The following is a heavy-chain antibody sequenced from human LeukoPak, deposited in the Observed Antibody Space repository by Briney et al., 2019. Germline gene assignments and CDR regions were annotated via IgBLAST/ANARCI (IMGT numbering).Heavy chain of an antibody. Sequence: GGSLRLSCAASGFTFSSYWMSWVRQAPGKGLEWVANIKQDGGEKYYVDSVKGRFTISRDNAKNSLYLQMNSLRAEDTAVYYCASFGEYYGSGSYSPYYYGMDVWGQGTTVTVSS. V-gene: IGHV3-7*03. CDR1: GFTFSSYW. CDR2: IKQDGGEK. J-gene: IGHJ6*02. CDR3: ASFGEYYGSGSYSPYYYGMDV. D-gene: IGHD3-10*01.